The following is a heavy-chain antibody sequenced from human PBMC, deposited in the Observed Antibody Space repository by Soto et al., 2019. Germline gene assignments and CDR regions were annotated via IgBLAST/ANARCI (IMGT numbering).Heavy chain of an antibody. CDR3: ARVVITITRGACDA. J-gene: IGHJ3*01. V-gene: IGHV4-4*02. Sequence: QVQLQESGPGLVKPSGTLSLTCAVSGGSISSSHWWTWVRQSPGKGLEYIGEVTHSGTSNSNPSPYRRVTISFDTYKKHLSLTLTSVTAADTAVYYCARVVITITRGACDAWGQGTLVIVSS. CDR2: VTHSGTS. CDR1: GGSISSSHW. D-gene: IGHD3-9*01.